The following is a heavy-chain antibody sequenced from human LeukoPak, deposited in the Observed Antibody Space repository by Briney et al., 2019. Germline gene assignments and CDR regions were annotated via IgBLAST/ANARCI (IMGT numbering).Heavy chain of an antibody. J-gene: IGHJ4*02. CDR3: ATDFRLQPLGN. V-gene: IGHV3-15*01. D-gene: IGHD3-16*01. Sequence: GGSLRLSCAASGFTFSSYEMNWVRQAPGKGLEWVGRIKSKSDGGSMDYAAPVKGRFTISGDDSRNTLYLQMNSLKTEDTAVYYCATDFRLQPLGNWGQGTLVTVSS. CDR1: GFTFSSYE. CDR2: IKSKSDGGSM.